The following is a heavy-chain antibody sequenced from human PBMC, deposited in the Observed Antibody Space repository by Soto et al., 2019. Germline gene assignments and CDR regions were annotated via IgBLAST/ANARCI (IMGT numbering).Heavy chain of an antibody. V-gene: IGHV4-30-4*01. Sequence: HVQLQESGPGPVTPSQTLSLSCTVSGVSITSGSYYWTWVRQSPGKGLEWIGYRYYSGNTYYNPSPNGRATLTVDTSNHPFFLKLTSVTAADTAVYYCARGGYDTSGQTFIGWGPDCWGQGTLVTVSS. J-gene: IGHJ4*02. CDR1: GVSITSGSYY. D-gene: IGHD3-22*01. CDR2: RYYSGNT. CDR3: ARGGYDTSGQTFIGWGPDC.